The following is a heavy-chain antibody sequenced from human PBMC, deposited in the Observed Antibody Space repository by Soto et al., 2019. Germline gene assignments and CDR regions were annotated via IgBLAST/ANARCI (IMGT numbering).Heavy chain of an antibody. CDR1: GGPISSGGYY. CDR3: ASGRGYCSGGSCYSTHAFDI. D-gene: IGHD2-15*01. J-gene: IGHJ3*02. V-gene: IGHV4-31*03. CDR2: IYYSGST. Sequence: LSLTCTVSGGPISSGGYYWSWIRQHPGKGLEWIGYIYYSGSTYYNPSLKSRVTISVDTSKNQFSLKLSSVTAADTAVYYCASGRGYCSGGSCYSTHAFDIWGQGTMVTVSS.